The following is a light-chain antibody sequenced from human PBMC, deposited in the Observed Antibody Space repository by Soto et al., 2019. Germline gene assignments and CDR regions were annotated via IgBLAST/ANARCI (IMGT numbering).Light chain of an antibody. CDR1: TSNFGAGFD. CDR2: GNS. Sequence: QSALTQPPSLSGAQGRRVSTSGPGSTSNFGAGFDVHWYQQLPGTAPKLLISGNSNRPSGVPDRFSVSKSGTSASLAITGLQDEDEAEYYCQSYDTRLSGSIFGGGTKVTVL. CDR3: QSYDTRLSGSI. J-gene: IGLJ2*01. V-gene: IGLV1-40*01.